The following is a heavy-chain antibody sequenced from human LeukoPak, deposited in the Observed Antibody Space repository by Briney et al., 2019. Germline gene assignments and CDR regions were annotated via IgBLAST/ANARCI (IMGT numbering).Heavy chain of an antibody. V-gene: IGHV1-46*01. CDR1: GYTFTSYY. D-gene: IGHD3-3*01. Sequence: ASVKVSCKASGYTFTSYYMHWVRQAPGQGLEWMGIINPSGGSTSYAQKFQGRVTMTRDTSTSTVYMELSSLRSEDTAVYSCARVELDDFWSGYYFDYWGQGTLVTVSS. J-gene: IGHJ4*02. CDR3: ARVELDDFWSGYYFDY. CDR2: INPSGGST.